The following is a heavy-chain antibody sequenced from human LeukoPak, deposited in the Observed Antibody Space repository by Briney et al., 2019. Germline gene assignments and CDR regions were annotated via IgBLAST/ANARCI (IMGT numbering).Heavy chain of an antibody. Sequence: GASVKVSCKASGYTFTSYDINWVRQATGQGLEWMGWMNPNSGNTGYAQKFQGRVTMTRNTSISTAYMELSSLRSEDTAVYYCARGSTYKQYCYYYYGMDVWGQGTTVTVSS. D-gene: IGHD5-24*01. V-gene: IGHV1-8*01. J-gene: IGHJ6*02. CDR2: MNPNSGNT. CDR1: GYTFTSYD. CDR3: ARGSTYKQYCYYYYGMDV.